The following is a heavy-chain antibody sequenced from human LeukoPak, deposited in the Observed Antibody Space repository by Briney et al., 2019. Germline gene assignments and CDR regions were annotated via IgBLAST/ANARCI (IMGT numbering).Heavy chain of an antibody. Sequence: SETLSLTCTVSGDSVRTSNSYRGWIRQPPGKGLEWIVSMYYSGNTYYNPSLKSRVTISVDTSKNQLSLRLSSVTAADTAVYYCARHPHYYFDNSARWGQGTLVTVSS. J-gene: IGHJ4*02. CDR3: ARHPHYYFDNSAR. CDR2: MYYSGNT. V-gene: IGHV4-39*01. CDR1: GDSVRTSNSY. D-gene: IGHD3-22*01.